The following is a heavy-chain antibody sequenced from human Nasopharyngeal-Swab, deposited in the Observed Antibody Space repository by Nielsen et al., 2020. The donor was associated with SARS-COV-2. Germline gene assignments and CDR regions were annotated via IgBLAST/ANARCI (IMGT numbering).Heavy chain of an antibody. D-gene: IGHD3-10*01. CDR1: RFTFWRYA. J-gene: IGHJ4*02. Sequence: GSLKISFAAPRFTFWRYALSWGRPAPGKGLEWVSTISGSGGDRYYADSVKGRFTISRDNSKNTLYLQMNSLRAEDTAVYYCASHPLSPYYFDFWGQGTLVTVSS. V-gene: IGHV3-23*01. CDR3: ASHPLSPYYFDF. CDR2: ISGSGGDR.